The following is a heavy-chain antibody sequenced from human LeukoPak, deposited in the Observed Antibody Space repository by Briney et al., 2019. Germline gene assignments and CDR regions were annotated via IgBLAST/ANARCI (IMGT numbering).Heavy chain of an antibody. CDR3: AREKKTTIRLIDD. D-gene: IGHD1/OR15-1a*01. J-gene: IGHJ4*02. CDR2: IYYSGST. CDR1: GGSISSYY. V-gene: IGHV4-59*01. Sequence: SETLSLTRTVSGGSISSYYWSWIRQPPGKGLEWIGYIYYSGSTNYNPSLKSRVTISVDTSKNQFSLKLSSVTAADTAVYYCAREKKTTIRLIDDWGQGTLVTVS.